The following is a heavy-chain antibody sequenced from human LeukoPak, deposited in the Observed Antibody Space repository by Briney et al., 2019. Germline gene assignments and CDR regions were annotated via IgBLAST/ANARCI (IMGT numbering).Heavy chain of an antibody. J-gene: IGHJ4*02. CDR1: GGSISSYY. Sequence: SETPSLTCTVSGGSISSYYWSWIRQPPGKGLEWIGYIYYSGSTNYNPSLKSRVTISVDTSKNQFSLKLSSVTAADTAVYYCARDDYYDSSGYYYWGQGTLVTVSS. CDR2: IYYSGST. V-gene: IGHV4-59*01. CDR3: ARDDYYDSSGYYY. D-gene: IGHD3-22*01.